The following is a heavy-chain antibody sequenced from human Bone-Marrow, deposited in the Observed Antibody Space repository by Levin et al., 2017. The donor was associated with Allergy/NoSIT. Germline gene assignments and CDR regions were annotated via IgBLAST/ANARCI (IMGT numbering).Heavy chain of an antibody. CDR2: IRSKANSYAT. D-gene: IGHD6-13*01. CDR1: GFTFSGSA. Sequence: GESLKISCAASGFTFSGSAMHWVRQASGKGLEWVGRIRSKANSYATAYAASVKGRFTISRDDSKNTAYLQMNSLKTEDTAVYYCTCNGEQQLVKGYWGQGTLVTVSS. J-gene: IGHJ4*02. V-gene: IGHV3-73*01. CDR3: TCNGEQQLVKGY.